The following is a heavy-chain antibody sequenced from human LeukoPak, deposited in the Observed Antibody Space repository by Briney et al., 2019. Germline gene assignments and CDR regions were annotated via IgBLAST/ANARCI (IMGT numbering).Heavy chain of an antibody. V-gene: IGHV4-39*02. D-gene: IGHD1-26*01. CDR1: AGSFISSSHH. J-gene: IGHJ4*02. CDR3: ARDEVGAAH. Sequence: SETLSLTCTVSAGSFISSSHHWGWIRQSLGKGLEWIGSVYYGRTTYYNPSLDGRVTVSLDTSANQFSLQLNSVTAADTAVYYCARDEVGAAHWGQGTLVTVSS. CDR2: VYYGRTT.